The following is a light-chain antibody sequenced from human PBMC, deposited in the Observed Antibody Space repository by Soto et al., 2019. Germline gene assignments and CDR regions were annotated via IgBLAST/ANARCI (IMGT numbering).Light chain of an antibody. V-gene: IGLV2-14*03. J-gene: IGLJ1*01. Sequence: QSALTQPASVSRSPGQSITISCTGTSSDVGGYTSVSWYQQHPGKVPKLMIYDVSNRPSGVSDRFSGSKSGNTASLTISGLQAEDEADYYCNSYTTSSTRVFGAGTKVTVL. CDR3: NSYTTSSTRV. CDR1: SSDVGGYTS. CDR2: DVS.